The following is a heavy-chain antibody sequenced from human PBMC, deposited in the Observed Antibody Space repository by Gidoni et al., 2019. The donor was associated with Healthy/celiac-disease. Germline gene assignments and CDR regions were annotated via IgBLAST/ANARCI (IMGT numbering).Heavy chain of an antibody. CDR2: IWYDGSNK. Sequence: QVQLGESGGGVVQPGRYLRLCCAASGFTFSSYGMHCVLQAPGTGLEWVAVIWYDGSNKYYADSVKGRFTISSDHSQTPLSLQLNSLRAEDTAVYYCARVRIQPSYYRMDVWGQVTTVTVSS. D-gene: IGHD5-18*01. V-gene: IGHV3-33*01. CDR1: GFTFSSYG. CDR3: ARVRIQPSYYRMDV. J-gene: IGHJ6*02.